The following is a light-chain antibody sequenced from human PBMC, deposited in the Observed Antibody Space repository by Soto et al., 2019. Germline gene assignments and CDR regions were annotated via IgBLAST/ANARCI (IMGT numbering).Light chain of an antibody. CDR3: QQYYSTPLT. CDR1: QSVLYSSNNKNY. V-gene: IGKV4-1*01. J-gene: IGKJ5*01. CDR2: WAS. Sequence: DIVMTQSPDSLAVSLGERATINCKSSQSVLYSSNNKNYLAWYQQKPGQPPKLLIYWASIRESGVPDRFSGSGSGTDFTLNISSLQAEDVAVYYCQQYYSTPLTFGQGTRLEIK.